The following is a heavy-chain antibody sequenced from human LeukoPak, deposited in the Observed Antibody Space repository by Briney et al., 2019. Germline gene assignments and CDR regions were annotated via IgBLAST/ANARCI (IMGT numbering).Heavy chain of an antibody. D-gene: IGHD5-18*01. Sequence: PGGSLRLSCAASGFTFSSYWMSWVRQAPGKGLEWVANIKQDGSEKYYVDSVKGRFTISRDSSMNTVYFQMDSLRAEDTAIYYCARADIGYNYGAPDWGQGTLVTVSS. J-gene: IGHJ4*02. CDR2: IKQDGSEK. V-gene: IGHV3-7*01. CDR1: GFTFSSYW. CDR3: ARADIGYNYGAPD.